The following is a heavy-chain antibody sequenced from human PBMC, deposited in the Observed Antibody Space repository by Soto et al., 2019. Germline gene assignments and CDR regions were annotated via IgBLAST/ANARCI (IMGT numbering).Heavy chain of an antibody. CDR2: INPNSGGT. J-gene: IGHJ6*02. Sequence: ASVKVSCKASGGTFSSYAISWVRQAPGQGLEWMGWINPNSGGTNYAQKFQGWVTMTRDTSISTAYMELSRLRSDDTAVYYCARAPPDYDFWSGYYNYYYYGMDVWGQGTTVTVSS. CDR3: ARAPPDYDFWSGYYNYYYYGMDV. CDR1: GGTFSSYA. D-gene: IGHD3-3*01. V-gene: IGHV1-2*04.